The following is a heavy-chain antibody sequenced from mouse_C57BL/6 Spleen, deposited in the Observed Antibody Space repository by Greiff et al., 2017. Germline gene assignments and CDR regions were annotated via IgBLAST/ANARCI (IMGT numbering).Heavy chain of an antibody. D-gene: IGHD1-2*01. Sequence: QVQLQQSGAELVKPGASVKISCKASGYAFTSYWMNWVKQRPGRGLEWIGQIYPGDGDTNYNGKFKGKATLTADKSSSTAYMQLSSLTSEDSAVYFCARKGLRQMYCDVWGTGTTVTVSS. J-gene: IGHJ1*03. CDR3: ARKGLRQMYCDV. V-gene: IGHV1-80*01. CDR1: GYAFTSYW. CDR2: IYPGDGDT.